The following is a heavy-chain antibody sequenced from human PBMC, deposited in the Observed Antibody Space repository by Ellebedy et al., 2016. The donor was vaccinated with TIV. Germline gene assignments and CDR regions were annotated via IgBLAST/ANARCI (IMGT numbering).Heavy chain of an antibody. CDR1: GGSFSGYY. CDR3: ARATAGDYGDRKYYFDY. Sequence: SETLSLTCAVYGGSFSGYYWSWIRQPPGKGLEWIGEINHSGSTNYNPSLKSRVTISLDTSKNQFSLKLSSVTAADTAVYYCARATAGDYGDRKYYFDYWGQGTLFTVSS. D-gene: IGHD4-17*01. V-gene: IGHV4-34*01. J-gene: IGHJ4*02. CDR2: INHSGST.